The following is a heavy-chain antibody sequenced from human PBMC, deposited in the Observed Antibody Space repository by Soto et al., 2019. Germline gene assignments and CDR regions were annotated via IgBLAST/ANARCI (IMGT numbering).Heavy chain of an antibody. V-gene: IGHV4-34*01. D-gene: IGHD2-2*01. CDR2: INHSGST. J-gene: IGHJ5*02. CDR1: GGSFSGYY. Sequence: SETLSLTCAVYGGSFSGYYWSWIRQPPGKGLEWIGEINHSGSTNYNPSLKSRVTISVDTSKNQFSLKLSSVTAADTAVYYCARGSGVVVPAAMLGSARNWFDPWGQGTLVTVSS. CDR3: ARGSGVVVPAAMLGSARNWFDP.